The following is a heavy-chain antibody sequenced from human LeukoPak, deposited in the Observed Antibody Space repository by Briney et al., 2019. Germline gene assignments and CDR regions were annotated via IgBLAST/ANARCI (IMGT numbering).Heavy chain of an antibody. Sequence: ASVKVSCKASGYTFASYYMHWVRQAPGQGLEWMGIINPSGGSTRYAQKFQGRVTMTRDTSTSTVYMELSSLRSEDTAVYYCARSPHYYGMDVWGKGTTVTVSS. CDR3: ARSPHYYGMDV. CDR1: GYTFASYY. J-gene: IGHJ6*04. CDR2: INPSGGST. V-gene: IGHV1-46*01.